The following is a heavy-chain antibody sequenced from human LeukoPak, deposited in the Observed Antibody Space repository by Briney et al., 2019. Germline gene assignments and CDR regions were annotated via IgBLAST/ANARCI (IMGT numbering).Heavy chain of an antibody. CDR2: INHSGST. CDR3: ARDNNRGSAAFDI. Sequence: SETLSLTCAVYGGSFSGYYWSWIRQPPGKGLEWIGEINHSGSTNYNPSLKSRVTISVDTSKNQFSLKLSSVTAADTAVYYCARDNNRGSAAFDIWGQGTMVTVSS. J-gene: IGHJ3*02. V-gene: IGHV4-34*01. D-gene: IGHD1-14*01. CDR1: GGSFSGYY.